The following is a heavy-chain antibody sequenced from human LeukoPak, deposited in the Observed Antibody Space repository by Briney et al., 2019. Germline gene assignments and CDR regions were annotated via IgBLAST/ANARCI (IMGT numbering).Heavy chain of an antibody. CDR2: IKQDGSEK. CDR3: ARDRGSSGWYVEFDY. D-gene: IGHD6-19*01. Sequence: GGSLRLSCAASGFTFSSYWMSWVRQAPGKGLEWVANIKQDGSEKYYVDSVKGRFTISRDNAKNSLYLQMNSLRAEDTAVYYCARDRGSSGWYVEFDYWGQGTLVTVSS. CDR1: GFTFSSYW. J-gene: IGHJ4*02. V-gene: IGHV3-7*01.